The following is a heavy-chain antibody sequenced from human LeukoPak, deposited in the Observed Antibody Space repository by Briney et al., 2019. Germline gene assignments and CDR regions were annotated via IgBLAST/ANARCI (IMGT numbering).Heavy chain of an antibody. J-gene: IGHJ4*02. V-gene: IGHV3-30*18. CDR2: ISYDGRQT. D-gene: IGHD4-17*01. CDR1: GFTFGSYG. CDR3: AKDFNTVTTLDS. Sequence: PGGSLRLSCAASGFTFGSYGMHWVRQAPGKGLEWVAVISYDGRQTYYADSVKGRSTISRDNSKTTLYLQMNSLRTDDTAVYSCAKDFNTVTTLDSWGQGTLVTVSS.